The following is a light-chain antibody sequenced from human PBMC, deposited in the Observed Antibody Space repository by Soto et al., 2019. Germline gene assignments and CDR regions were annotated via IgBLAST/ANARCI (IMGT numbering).Light chain of an antibody. CDR3: SSFAVSPVI. Sequence: QSALTQPPSASGSAGQSVTIPCTGTGIDDYDYNYVSWYQQHPGKVPKLIIFEVNKRPSGVPDRFFGSKSGTTASLTVSGLQAEDEADYYCSSFAVSPVIFGGGTKLTVL. J-gene: IGLJ2*01. V-gene: IGLV2-8*01. CDR2: EVN. CDR1: GIDDYDYNY.